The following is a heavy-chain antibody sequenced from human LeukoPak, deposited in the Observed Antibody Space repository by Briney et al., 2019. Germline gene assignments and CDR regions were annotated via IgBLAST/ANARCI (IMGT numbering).Heavy chain of an antibody. CDR2: ISAYNGNT. CDR3: ARGRITMVRGVTDY. CDR1: GYTFTSYG. D-gene: IGHD3-10*01. J-gene: IGHJ4*02. V-gene: IGHV1-18*01. Sequence: WASVKVSCKASGYTFTSYGISWVRQAPGQGLEWMGWISAYNGNTNYAQKLQGRVTMTTDTSTSTAYMELRSLRSDDTAVYYCARGRITMVRGVTDYWGQGTLVTVSS.